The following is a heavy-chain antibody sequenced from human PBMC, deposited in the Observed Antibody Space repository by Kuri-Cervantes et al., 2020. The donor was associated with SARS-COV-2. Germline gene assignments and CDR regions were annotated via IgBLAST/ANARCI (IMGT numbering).Heavy chain of an antibody. Sequence: ASVKVSCKASGYTFTSYAMHWVRQAPGQRLEWMGWINAGNGNTKYSQKFQGRVTITRDTSASTAYMELSSLRSEDTAVYYCARDDGRRIFGVVINYYYYGMDVWGQGTTVTVSS. V-gene: IGHV1-3*01. J-gene: IGHJ6*02. CDR2: INAGNGNT. D-gene: IGHD3-3*01. CDR3: ARDDGRRIFGVVINYYYYGMDV. CDR1: GYTFTSYA.